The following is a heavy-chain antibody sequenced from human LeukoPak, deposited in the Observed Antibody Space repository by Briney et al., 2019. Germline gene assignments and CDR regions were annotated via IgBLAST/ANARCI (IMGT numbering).Heavy chain of an antibody. V-gene: IGHV4-34*01. D-gene: IGHD6-6*01. Sequence: SETLSLTCTVSGGSISSYYWSWIRQPPGKGLEWIGEINHSGSTNYNPSLKSRVTISVDTSKNQFSLKLSSVTAADTAVYYCARGRGGYSSSRGYFDYWGQGTLVTVSS. J-gene: IGHJ4*02. CDR3: ARGRGGYSSSRGYFDY. CDR2: INHSGST. CDR1: GGSISSYY.